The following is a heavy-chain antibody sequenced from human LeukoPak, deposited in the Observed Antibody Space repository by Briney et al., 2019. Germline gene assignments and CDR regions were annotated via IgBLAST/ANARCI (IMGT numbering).Heavy chain of an antibody. D-gene: IGHD6-13*01. CDR2: ISAYNGKT. V-gene: IGHV1-18*01. J-gene: IGHJ4*02. CDR3: ARDSGGSWYLFDY. CDR1: GYTFTSYG. Sequence: ASVKVSCKASGYTFTSYGISWVRQAPGQGLEWMGWISAYNGKTNYAQKTQRRVTMTTNTSTSTAYMQLRSLRSDATDVYYCARDSGGSWYLFDYWGQGTLVTVYS.